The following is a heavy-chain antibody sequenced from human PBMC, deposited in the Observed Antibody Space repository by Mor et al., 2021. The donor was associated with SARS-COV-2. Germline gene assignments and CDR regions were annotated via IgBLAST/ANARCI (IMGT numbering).Heavy chain of an antibody. Sequence: SSYAMHWVRQAPGKGLEWVAVISYDGSNKYYADSVKGRFTISRDNSKNTLYLQMNSLRAEDTAVYYCARGLLLWFGDPYYFD. D-gene: IGHD3-10*01. V-gene: IGHV3-30-3*01. J-gene: IGHJ4*01. CDR2: ISYDGSNK. CDR3: ARGLLLWFGDPYYFD. CDR1: SSYA.